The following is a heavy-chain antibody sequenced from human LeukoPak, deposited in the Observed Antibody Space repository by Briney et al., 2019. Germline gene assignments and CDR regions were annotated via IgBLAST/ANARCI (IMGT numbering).Heavy chain of an antibody. CDR1: GGSISSYY. D-gene: IGHD4-23*01. CDR3: ASTYGGYFDY. J-gene: IGHJ4*02. V-gene: IGHV4-59*08. Sequence: SETLSLTCTVSGGSISSYYWSWVRQPPGKGLEWIGYIYYSGGTNYNPSLKSRVTISVDTSKNQFSLKLSSVTAADTAVYYCASTYGGYFDYWGQGTLVTVSS. CDR2: IYYSGGT.